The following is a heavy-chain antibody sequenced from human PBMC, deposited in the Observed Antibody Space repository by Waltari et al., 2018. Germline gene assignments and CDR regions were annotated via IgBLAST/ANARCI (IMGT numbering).Heavy chain of an antibody. Sequence: QLQLQESGPGLVKPSETLSLTCTVSGGSISSSSYYWGWIRQPPGKGLEWIGSIYYSGSTYYNPSLKSRVTISVDTSKNQFSLKLSSVTAADTAVYYCARLPIAVAGTTLDDYWGQGTLVTVSS. CDR2: IYYSGST. V-gene: IGHV4-39*01. CDR3: ARLPIAVAGTTLDDY. J-gene: IGHJ4*02. D-gene: IGHD6-19*01. CDR1: GGSISSSSYY.